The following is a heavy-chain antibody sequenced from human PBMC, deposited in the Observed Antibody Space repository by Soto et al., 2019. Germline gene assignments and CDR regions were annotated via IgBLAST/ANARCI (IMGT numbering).Heavy chain of an antibody. CDR2: ISSSSYYI. Sequence: EVQLVESGGGLVKPGGSLRVSCAASGFTFSTYSMNWVRQAPGKGLEWVSSISSSSYYIYYGDSVKGRFTISRDNAKNSLYLQMNSLRAEDTAVYYCARDLGSGAFDIWGQGTMVTVSS. CDR3: ARDLGSGAFDI. CDR1: GFTFSTYS. V-gene: IGHV3-21*01. D-gene: IGHD7-27*01. J-gene: IGHJ3*02.